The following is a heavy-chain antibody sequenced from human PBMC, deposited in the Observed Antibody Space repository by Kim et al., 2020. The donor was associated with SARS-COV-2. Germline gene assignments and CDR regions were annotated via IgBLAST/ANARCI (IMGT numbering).Heavy chain of an antibody. CDR1: GGSMSSYY. D-gene: IGHD3-3*01. CDR3: ARFVDDGYYFDY. V-gene: IGHV4-59*01. Sequence: SETLSLTCTVSGGSMSSYYWTWIRQPPGKGLERIGYIYYTGSTNNNPSLKSRVTMSLDTSKNQFSLKLNSVTAADTAVYYCARFVDDGYYFDYWGQGTLVTVSS. CDR2: IYYTGST. J-gene: IGHJ4*02.